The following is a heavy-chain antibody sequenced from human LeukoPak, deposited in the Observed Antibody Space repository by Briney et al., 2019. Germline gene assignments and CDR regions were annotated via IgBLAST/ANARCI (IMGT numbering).Heavy chain of an antibody. Sequence: PGGSLRLSCAASGFTFSSYGMHWVRQAPGKGLEWVAFIRYDGSNKYYADSVKGRFTISRDNSKNTLYLQMNSLRAEDTAVYYCAKVGESYCGGDCSSYYYYYMDVWGKGTTVTVSS. V-gene: IGHV3-30*02. CDR3: AKVGESYCGGDCSSYYYYYMDV. D-gene: IGHD2-21*02. CDR1: GFTFSSYG. CDR2: IRYDGSNK. J-gene: IGHJ6*03.